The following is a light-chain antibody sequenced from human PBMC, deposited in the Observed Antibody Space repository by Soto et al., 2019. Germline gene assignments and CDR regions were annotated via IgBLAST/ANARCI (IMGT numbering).Light chain of an antibody. J-gene: IGKJ1*01. Sequence: EIVLTQSPDTLSLSPGERATLSCRASQSGYNGYLAWYQQRPGQPPRLLIYGIFTRANGIPDRFSGSGSGTDFTLTINKLEPEDSAVYYCQHYGRPQWTFGQGTE. V-gene: IGKV3-20*01. CDR2: GIF. CDR3: QHYGRPQWT. CDR1: QSGYNGY.